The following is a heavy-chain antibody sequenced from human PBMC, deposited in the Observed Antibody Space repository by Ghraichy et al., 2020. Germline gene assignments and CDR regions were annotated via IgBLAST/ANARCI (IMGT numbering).Heavy chain of an antibody. CDR2: ISSSSSTI. CDR1: GFTFSSYS. CDR3: ARDVWRAVRGVIANPQYYYYGMDV. Sequence: GGSLRLSCAASGFTFSSYSMNWVRQAPGKGLEWVSYISSSSSTIYYADSVKGRFTISRDNAKNSLYLQMNSLRDEDTAVYYCARDVWRAVRGVIANPQYYYYGMDVWVQGTTVTVSS. J-gene: IGHJ6*02. D-gene: IGHD3-10*01. V-gene: IGHV3-48*02.